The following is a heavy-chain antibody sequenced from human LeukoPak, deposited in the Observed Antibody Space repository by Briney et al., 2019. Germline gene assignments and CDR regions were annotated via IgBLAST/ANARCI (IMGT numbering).Heavy chain of an antibody. D-gene: IGHD3-22*01. J-gene: IGHJ3*01. V-gene: IGHV3-21*01. Sequence: GGSLRLSCAASGFTFSIYTMNWVRQAPGKGLEWVSCISRSSSNIYYADSVKGRFTISRDNAKKSLYLQMNSLRAEDTAVYYCARGDYYDSSGRIDAFDFWGQGTMVTVSS. CDR2: ISRSSSNI. CDR3: ARGDYYDSSGRIDAFDF. CDR1: GFTFSIYT.